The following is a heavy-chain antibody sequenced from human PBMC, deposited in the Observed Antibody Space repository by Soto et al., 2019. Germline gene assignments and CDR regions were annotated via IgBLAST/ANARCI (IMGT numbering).Heavy chain of an antibody. D-gene: IGHD6-13*01. CDR2: INDNSGAT. CDR1: GYTFTDYY. J-gene: IGHJ4*02. Sequence: GASVQVSCQASGYTFTDYYMHWLRRAPGQGLEWMGWINDNSGATSYSQRFQGRVTLTRDTSISTAYMELSSLRSDDTAVYYCARDSAAAAGLSFDSWGQGTLVTVSS. V-gene: IGHV1-2*02. CDR3: ARDSAAAAGLSFDS.